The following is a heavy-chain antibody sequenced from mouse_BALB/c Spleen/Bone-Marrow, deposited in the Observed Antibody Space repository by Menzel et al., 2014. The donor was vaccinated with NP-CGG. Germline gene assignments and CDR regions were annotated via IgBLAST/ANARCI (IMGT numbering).Heavy chain of an antibody. J-gene: IGHJ1*01. CDR2: INNNGGST. V-gene: IGHV5-6-3*01. CDR3: ARVYGWYFDV. Sequence: EVMLVESGGGLVQPGGSLKLSCVASGFTFSSYGMSWVRQTPDKRLELVATINNNGGSTYYPDSVKGQFTISRDNAKNTLYLQMSSLKSADTAMYYCARVYGWYFDVWGAGTTVTVSS. D-gene: IGHD1-1*01. CDR1: GFTFSSYG.